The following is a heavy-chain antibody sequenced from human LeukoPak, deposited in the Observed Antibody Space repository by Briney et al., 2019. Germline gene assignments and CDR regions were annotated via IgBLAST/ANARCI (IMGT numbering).Heavy chain of an antibody. CDR2: VSYDGSYK. Sequence: PGRSLRLSCAASGFTFSSYGMHWVRQAPGKGLEWVAVVSYDGSYKDYADSVKGRFTISRDNSRNTLYLQMNSLRAEDTAVYYCAKDADRDFYYMDVWGKGTTVTISS. V-gene: IGHV3-30*18. CDR1: GFTFSSYG. CDR3: AKDADRDFYYMDV. D-gene: IGHD3-10*01. J-gene: IGHJ6*03.